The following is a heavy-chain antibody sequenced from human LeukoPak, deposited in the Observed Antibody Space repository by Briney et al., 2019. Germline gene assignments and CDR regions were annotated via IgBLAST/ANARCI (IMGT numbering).Heavy chain of an antibody. CDR1: GFTFDDHG. J-gene: IGHJ4*02. D-gene: IGHD6-6*01. CDR3: AKDKTIQYSSSPLDFDY. V-gene: IGHV3-30*02. CDR2: IRYDGSNK. Sequence: PGGSLRLSCAASGFTFDDHGMSWVRQAPGKGLEWVAFIRYDGSNKYYADSVKGRFTISRDNSKNTLYLQMNSLRAEDTAVYYCAKDKTIQYSSSPLDFDYWGQGTLVTVSS.